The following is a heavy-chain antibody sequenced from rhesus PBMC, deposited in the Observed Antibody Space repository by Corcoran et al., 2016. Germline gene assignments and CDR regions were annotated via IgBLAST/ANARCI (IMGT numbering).Heavy chain of an antibody. D-gene: IGHD6-25*01. CDR3: AKTSGNWNFDC. CDR1: GYSFITSW. CDR2: MDPSDADT. J-gene: IGHJ4*01. Sequence: EVQLVQSGAAVTWPGEPLKLSCNPSGYSFITSWLTWGRQVPGKRLEGRGAMDPSDADTRYRPSFQGQVTISDDKSISTAYLQWTSLKASDSATYYCAKTSGNWNFDCWGQGVLVTVSS. V-gene: IGHV5-2*01.